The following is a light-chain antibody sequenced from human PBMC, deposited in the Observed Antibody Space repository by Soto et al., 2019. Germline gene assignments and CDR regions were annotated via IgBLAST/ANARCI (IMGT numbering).Light chain of an antibody. J-gene: IGLJ2*01. Sequence: NFMLTQPHSVSESPGKTVTISCTGSGGSIATNYVQWHQQRPGSAPTTVIYEDDKRPSGVPDRFSGSIDRSSNSASLIISGLKPEDEADYYCQSHDSTNVVFGRGTKLTVL. CDR2: EDD. CDR3: QSHDSTNVV. CDR1: GGSIATNY. V-gene: IGLV6-57*02.